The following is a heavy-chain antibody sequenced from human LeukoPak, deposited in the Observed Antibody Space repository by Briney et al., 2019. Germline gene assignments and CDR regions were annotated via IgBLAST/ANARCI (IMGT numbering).Heavy chain of an antibody. D-gene: IGHD3-10*01. Sequence: GGSLILSCAASGFTFTSYAMTWVRQAPGKGLEWVSAISGSGGSTYYADSVKGRFTISRDDSKNTLYLQMNSLRAEDTAIYYCAKRRADYYGSGRGLNYFDYWGQGTLVTVSS. CDR3: AKRRADYYGSGRGLNYFDY. V-gene: IGHV3-23*01. CDR2: ISGSGGST. CDR1: GFTFTSYA. J-gene: IGHJ4*02.